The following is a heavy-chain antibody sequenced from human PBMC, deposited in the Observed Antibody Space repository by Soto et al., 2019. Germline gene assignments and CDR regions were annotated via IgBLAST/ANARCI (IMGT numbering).Heavy chain of an antibody. D-gene: IGHD5-18*01. Sequence: GGSLRLSCAASGFTFDDYAMHWVRQAPGKGLEWVSGISWNSGSIGYADSVKGRFTTSRDNAKNSLYLQMNSLRAEDTALYYCAKASRRGYSYGLDYWGQGTLVTVSS. J-gene: IGHJ4*02. CDR2: ISWNSGSI. V-gene: IGHV3-9*01. CDR3: AKASRRGYSYGLDY. CDR1: GFTFDDYA.